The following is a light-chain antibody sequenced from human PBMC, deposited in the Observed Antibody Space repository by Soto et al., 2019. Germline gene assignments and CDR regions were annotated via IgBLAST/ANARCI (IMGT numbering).Light chain of an antibody. Sequence: QSVLTQPPSVSAAPGRTVTISCSGSSSNIGNSFVSWYQQLPGTAPRLLIYDNNERPSGIPDRFSGSKSRTSATLGITGLQTGDEADYYCGAWDGGLSAFVFGTGTKLTVL. V-gene: IGLV1-51*01. CDR2: DNN. J-gene: IGLJ1*01. CDR1: SSNIGNSF. CDR3: GAWDGGLSAFV.